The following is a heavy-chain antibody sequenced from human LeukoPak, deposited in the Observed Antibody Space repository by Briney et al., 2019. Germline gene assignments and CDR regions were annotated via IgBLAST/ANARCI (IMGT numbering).Heavy chain of an antibody. CDR1: EYTFSRYA. CDR2: INTDTGKP. CDR3: ARPSGYCSDGDCYPDY. J-gene: IGHJ4*02. Sequence: ASVKVSCKASEYTFSRYAINWVRQAPGQGLEWVGWINTDTGKPAYAQDFTGRFVFSLDTSVSTAYLQISSLKAEDTAVYYCARPSGYCSDGDCYPDYWGQGTLVTVSP. D-gene: IGHD2-15*01. V-gene: IGHV7-4-1*02.